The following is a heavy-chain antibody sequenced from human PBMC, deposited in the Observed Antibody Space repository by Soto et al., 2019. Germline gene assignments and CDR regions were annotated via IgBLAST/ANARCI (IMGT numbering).Heavy chain of an antibody. CDR2: IIPIFGTA. CDR3: ARKKKEEVVAANYGMDV. Sequence: SVKVSCKASGGTFSSYAISWVRQAPGQGLEWMGGIIPIFGTANYAQKFQGRVAITADESTSTAYMELSSLRSEDTAVYYCARKKKEEVVAANYGMDVWGQGTTVTVSS. CDR1: GGTFSSYA. J-gene: IGHJ6*02. V-gene: IGHV1-69*13. D-gene: IGHD2-15*01.